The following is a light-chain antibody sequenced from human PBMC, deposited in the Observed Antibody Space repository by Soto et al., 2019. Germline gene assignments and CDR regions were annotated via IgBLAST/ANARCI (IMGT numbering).Light chain of an antibody. Sequence: QSALIQPASVSGSPGQSITISFTGTSSDAGGFEYVSWYQHQPGKAPKLIIYDVTKRPSGVSNRFSGSKSGNTASLTISGIQAEDEGDYYCGSITRSSTSVFGTGTKVTVL. J-gene: IGLJ1*01. V-gene: IGLV2-14*01. CDR2: DVT. CDR3: GSITRSSTSV. CDR1: SSDAGGFEY.